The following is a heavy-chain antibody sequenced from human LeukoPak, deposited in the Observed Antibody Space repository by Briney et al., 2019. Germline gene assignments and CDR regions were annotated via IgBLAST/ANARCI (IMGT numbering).Heavy chain of an antibody. D-gene: IGHD1-26*01. CDR2: ISAYNGNT. V-gene: IGHV1-18*01. CDR1: GYTFTSYG. CDR3: VRAGGSYYYYYMDV. Sequence: ASVRVSCKASGYTFTSYGISWVRQAPGQGLEWMGWISAYNGNTNYAQKLQGRVTMTTDTSTSTAYMELRSLRSDDTAVYYCVRAGGSYYYYYMDVWGKGTTVTVSS. J-gene: IGHJ6*03.